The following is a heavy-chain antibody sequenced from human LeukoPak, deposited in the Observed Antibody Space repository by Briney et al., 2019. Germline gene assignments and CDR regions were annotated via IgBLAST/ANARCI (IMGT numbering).Heavy chain of an antibody. J-gene: IGHJ4*02. CDR2: IIPIFGTA. CDR1: GGTFSSYA. CDR3: AIGDYGSAIRYFDY. V-gene: IGHV1-69*05. Sequence: ASVKVSCKASGGTFSSYAISWVRQAPGQGLEWMGGIIPIFGTANYAQKFQGRVTITTDESTSTAYMELSSLRSEDTAVYYCAIGDYGSAIRYFDYWGQGTLVTVSS. D-gene: IGHD4-17*01.